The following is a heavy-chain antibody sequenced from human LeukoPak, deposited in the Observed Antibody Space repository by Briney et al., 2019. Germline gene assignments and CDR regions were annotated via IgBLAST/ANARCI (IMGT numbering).Heavy chain of an antibody. V-gene: IGHV3-21*01. CDR1: GFTFSSYS. CDR3: ARAVYGDGEGY. Sequence: GGSLRLSCPASGFTFSSYSMHWARQAPGKGLAWVSSISGSSSYIYYADSVKGRFTISRDNAKNSLYLQMNSLRAEDTAVYYCARAVYGDGEGYWGQGTLVTVSS. D-gene: IGHD4-17*01. CDR2: ISGSSSYI. J-gene: IGHJ4*02.